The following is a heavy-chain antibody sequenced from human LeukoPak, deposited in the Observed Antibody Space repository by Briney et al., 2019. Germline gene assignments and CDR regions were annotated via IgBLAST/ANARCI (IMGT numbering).Heavy chain of an antibody. CDR1: GYTFTGYF. J-gene: IGHJ4*02. CDR2: INPNSGGT. CDR3: ARDLSFGELSFDY. D-gene: IGHD3-10*01. V-gene: IGHV1-2*02. Sequence: ASVEVSCKASGYTFTGYFMHWVRQAPGQGLEWMGWINPNSGGTNYAQSFQGRVTMTRDTSISTAYMELSRLRSDDTAVYYCARDLSFGELSFDYWGQGTLVTVSS.